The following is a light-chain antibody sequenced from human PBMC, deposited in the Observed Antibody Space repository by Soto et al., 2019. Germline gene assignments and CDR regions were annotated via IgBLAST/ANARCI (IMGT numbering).Light chain of an antibody. CDR1: QSVSSSY. J-gene: IGKJ3*01. CDR2: GGS. Sequence: EIVLTQSPGTLSLSPGERVTLSCRASQSVSSSYLAWYQQRPGQVPRLLIYGGSSRATGIPDRFSGSGSGTDFTLAISSLEPDDFALYYCQQYDASPLTFGPGTKVDIK. CDR3: QQYDASPLT. V-gene: IGKV3-20*01.